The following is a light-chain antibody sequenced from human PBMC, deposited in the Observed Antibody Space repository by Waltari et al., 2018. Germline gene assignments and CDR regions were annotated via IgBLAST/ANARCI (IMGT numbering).Light chain of an antibody. CDR2: DVS. CDR3: SSYGGSNNFVL. CDR1: SSDLGSYKY. Sequence: QSALTQPPSASWSPGQSVTISCTGTSSDLGSYKYVSWYQQHPGKAPKLIIYDVSKRPAGCSGRFSGSKSGSTASLTVSGRQAEDGADYYCSSYGGSNNFVLFGGGTKLTVL. J-gene: IGLJ3*02. V-gene: IGLV2-8*01.